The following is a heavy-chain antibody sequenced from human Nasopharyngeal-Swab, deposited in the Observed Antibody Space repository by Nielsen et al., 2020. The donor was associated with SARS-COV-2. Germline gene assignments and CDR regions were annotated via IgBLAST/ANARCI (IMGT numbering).Heavy chain of an antibody. CDR2: IKQDGSEK. CDR3: ARAGPADRGRGSYYYGMDV. CDR1: GFTFSSYW. J-gene: IGHJ6*02. V-gene: IGHV3-7*03. D-gene: IGHD3-16*01. Sequence: LSLTCAASGFTFSSYWMSWVRQAPGKGLEWVANIKQDGSEKYYVDSVKGRFTISRDNAKNSLYLQMNSLRAEDTAVYYCARAGPADRGRGSYYYGMDVWGQGTTVTVSS.